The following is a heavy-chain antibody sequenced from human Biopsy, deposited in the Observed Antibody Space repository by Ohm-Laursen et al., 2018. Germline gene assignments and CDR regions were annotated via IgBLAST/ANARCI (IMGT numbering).Heavy chain of an antibody. CDR3: ARGPHSGSHSCFDY. CDR1: GYTFTTYY. J-gene: IGHJ4*02. Sequence: SSVKVPCKASGYTFTTYYIHWVRQAPGQGLEWMGGIIPMFGTANYAQMFQGRVTISADESTSTSYMELSSLTTEDTAIYYCARGPHSGSHSCFDYWGRGTLVTVSS. V-gene: IGHV1-69*01. CDR2: IIPMFGTA. D-gene: IGHD1-26*01.